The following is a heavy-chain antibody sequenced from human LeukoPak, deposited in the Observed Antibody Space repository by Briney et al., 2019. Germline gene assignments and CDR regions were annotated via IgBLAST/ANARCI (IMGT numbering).Heavy chain of an antibody. CDR3: ARVPNGYQLLSYYFDY. D-gene: IGHD2-2*01. V-gene: IGHV1-69*01. Sequence: ASVKVSCKASGGTFSSYAISWVRQAPGQGLEWMGGIIPIFGTANYAQKFQGRVTITADESTSTAYMELSSLRSADTAVDYCARVPNGYQLLSYYFDYWGQGTLVTVS. CDR1: GGTFSSYA. J-gene: IGHJ4*02. CDR2: IIPIFGTA.